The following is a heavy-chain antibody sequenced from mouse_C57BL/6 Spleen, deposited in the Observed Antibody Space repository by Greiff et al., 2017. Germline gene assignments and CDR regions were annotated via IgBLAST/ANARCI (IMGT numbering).Heavy chain of an antibody. D-gene: IGHD2-3*01. CDR1: GYTFTSYW. CDR2: IYPGSGST. V-gene: IGHV1-55*01. Sequence: QVHVKQPGAELVKPGASVKMSCKASGYTFTSYWITWVKQRPGQGLEWIGDIYPGSGSTNYNEKFKSKATLTVDTSSSTAYMQLSSLTSEDSAVYYCARSNGYYDWYFDVWGTGTTVTVSS. J-gene: IGHJ1*03. CDR3: ARSNGYYDWYFDV.